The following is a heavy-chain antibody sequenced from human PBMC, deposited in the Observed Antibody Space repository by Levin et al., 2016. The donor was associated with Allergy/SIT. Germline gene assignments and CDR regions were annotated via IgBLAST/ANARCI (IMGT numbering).Heavy chain of an antibody. Sequence: SETLSLTCAVYGGSFSGYYWSWIRQPPGKGLEWIGEINHSGSTNYNPSLKSRVTISVDTSKNQFSLKLSSVTAADTAVYYCASQFGGYFHLGEIFEYWGQGTLVTVSS. J-gene: IGHJ4*02. CDR2: INHSGST. CDR1: GGSFSGYY. D-gene: IGHD3-16*01. CDR3: ASQFGGYFHLGEIFEY. V-gene: IGHV4-34*01.